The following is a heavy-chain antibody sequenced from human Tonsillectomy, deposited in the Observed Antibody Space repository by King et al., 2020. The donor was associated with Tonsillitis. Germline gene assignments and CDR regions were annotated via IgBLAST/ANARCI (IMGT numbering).Heavy chain of an antibody. CDR2: ITDSGSKQ. D-gene: IGHD1-26*01. V-gene: IGHV3-23*04. CDR3: ARGSWGVGPYYGMDV. CDR1: GFAFSSDA. J-gene: IGHJ6*02. Sequence: VQLVESGGAWVQPGGSLRLSCAASGFAFSSDAMSGVRQAPGKGPEWVSAITDSGSKQYYADAVEGGLTISRDNSKNTLYLQMNSLRAEDTAIYYCARGSWGVGPYYGMDVWGRGTTVTVSS.